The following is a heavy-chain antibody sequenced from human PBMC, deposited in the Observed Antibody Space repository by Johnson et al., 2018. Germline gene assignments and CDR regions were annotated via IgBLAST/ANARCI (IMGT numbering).Heavy chain of an antibody. CDR1: GFTFSGSA. J-gene: IGHJ3*02. Sequence: VQLVQSGGGMVKPGGSLRLSCAASGFTFSGSAMHWVRQASGKGLEWVGRIRSKANSYATAYAASVKGRFTISRDDSKNTAYLQMNSLKTEDTAVYYCARSPPLSKDAFDIWGQGTMVTVSS. V-gene: IGHV3-73*01. D-gene: IGHD2-2*01. CDR2: IRSKANSYAT. CDR3: ARSPPLSKDAFDI.